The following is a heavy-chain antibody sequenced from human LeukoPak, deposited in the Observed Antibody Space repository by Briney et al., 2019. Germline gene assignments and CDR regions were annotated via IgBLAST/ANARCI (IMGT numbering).Heavy chain of an antibody. Sequence: GSSVKVSCKASGGTFSSYAISWVRQAPGQGLEWMGGIIPIFGTANYAQKFQGRVTITMDESTSTAYMELSSLRSEDTAVYYCADMTTYYYDSSGYNNWFDPWGQGTLVTVSS. J-gene: IGHJ5*02. CDR3: ADMTTYYYDSSGYNNWFDP. CDR1: GGTFSSYA. V-gene: IGHV1-69*05. CDR2: IIPIFGTA. D-gene: IGHD3-22*01.